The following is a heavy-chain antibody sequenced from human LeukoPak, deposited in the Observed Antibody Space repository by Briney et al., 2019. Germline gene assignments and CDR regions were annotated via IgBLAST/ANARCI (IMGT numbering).Heavy chain of an antibody. CDR1: GGTFSSYA. J-gene: IGHJ4*02. Sequence: ASVKVSCKASGGTFSSYAISWVRQAPGQGLEWMGGIIPIFGTANYAQKFQGRVTITADKSTSTAYMELSSLRSEDTAVYYCARVGTYGSGPFDYWGQGTLVTVSS. D-gene: IGHD3-10*01. V-gene: IGHV1-69*06. CDR2: IIPIFGTA. CDR3: ARVGTYGSGPFDY.